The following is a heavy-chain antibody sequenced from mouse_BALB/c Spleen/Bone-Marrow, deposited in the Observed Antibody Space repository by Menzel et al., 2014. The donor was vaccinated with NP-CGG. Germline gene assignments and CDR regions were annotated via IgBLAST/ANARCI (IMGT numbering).Heavy chain of an antibody. Sequence: QVQLQQPGAELAKPGASVKMSCKASGYTFTSYWMHWVNQRPGQGLEWIGYINPSTGYTEYNQKFKDKATLTADKSSSTAYMQLSSLTSEDYAVYYCARPPYYYGSSYDAMDYWGQGTSVTVSS. CDR3: ARPPYYYGSSYDAMDY. CDR1: GYTFTSYW. CDR2: INPSTGYT. V-gene: IGHV1-7*01. J-gene: IGHJ4*01. D-gene: IGHD1-1*01.